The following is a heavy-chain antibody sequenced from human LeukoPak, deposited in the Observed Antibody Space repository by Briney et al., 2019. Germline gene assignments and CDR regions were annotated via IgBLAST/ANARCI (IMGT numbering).Heavy chain of an antibody. J-gene: IGHJ3*02. CDR2: IYYSGST. D-gene: IGHD3-3*01. Sequence: SETLSLTCTVSAGSISSSSCYWGWIRQPPGKGLEWIGSIYYSGSTYYNPSLKSRVTISVDTSKNQFSLKLSSVTAADTAVYYCARVYDFWSGSDAFDIWGQGTMVTVSS. V-gene: IGHV4-39*07. CDR1: AGSISSSSCY. CDR3: ARVYDFWSGSDAFDI.